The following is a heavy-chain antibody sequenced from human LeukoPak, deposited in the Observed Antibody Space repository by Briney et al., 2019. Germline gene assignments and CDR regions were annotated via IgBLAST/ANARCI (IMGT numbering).Heavy chain of an antibody. D-gene: IGHD2-15*01. CDR3: ARGLGYCSGGSCSNDAFGI. CDR2: ISAYNGDT. CDR1: GYTFTSYG. V-gene: IGHV1-18*01. J-gene: IGHJ3*02. Sequence: ASVKVSCKASGYTFTSYGISWVRQAPGQGLEWMGWISAYNGDTNYAQKLQGRVTMTTDTSTSTAYMELRSLRSDDTAVYYCARGLGYCSGGSCSNDAFGIWGQGTMVTVSS.